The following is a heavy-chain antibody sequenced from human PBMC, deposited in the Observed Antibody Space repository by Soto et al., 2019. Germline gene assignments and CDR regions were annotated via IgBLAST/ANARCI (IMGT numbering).Heavy chain of an antibody. D-gene: IGHD5-12*01. CDR1: GFTLSSYA. V-gene: IGHV3-23*01. Sequence: PGGSLRLSCAASGFTLSSYALSWVRQAPGKGLEWVPAVSGSGGRTYYADSVKGGFIISRDNSKNTLYMQMNILRAEDTAVYYGAKDNWGELATRLDAFDFWGQGTMVTVSS. J-gene: IGHJ3*01. CDR3: AKDNWGELATRLDAFDF. CDR2: VSGSGGRT.